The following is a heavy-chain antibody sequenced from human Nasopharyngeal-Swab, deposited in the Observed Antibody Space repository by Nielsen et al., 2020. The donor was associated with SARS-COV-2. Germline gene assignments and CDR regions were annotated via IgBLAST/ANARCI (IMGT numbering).Heavy chain of an antibody. D-gene: IGHD6-13*01. CDR3: ARGRKQQLVLRWFDP. Sequence: PGKGLEWIGYIYYSGSTYCNPSLKSRVTISVDTSKNQFSLKLSSVTAADTAVYYCARGRKQQLVLRWFDPWGQGTLVTVSS. V-gene: IGHV4-31*02. J-gene: IGHJ5*02. CDR2: IYYSGST.